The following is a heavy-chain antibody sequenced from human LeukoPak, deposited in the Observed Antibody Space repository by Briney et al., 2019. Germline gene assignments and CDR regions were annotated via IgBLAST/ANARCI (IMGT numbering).Heavy chain of an antibody. V-gene: IGHV3-30-3*01. J-gene: IGHJ4*02. CDR3: ARQAAAGPFDY. Sequence: PGGSLRLSCAASGFTFSSYAMHWVRQAPGKGLEWVAVISYDGSNKYYADSVKGRFTISRDNSKNTLYLQMNSLRAEDTAVYYCARQAAAGPFDYWGRGTLVTVSS. CDR2: ISYDGSNK. D-gene: IGHD6-13*01. CDR1: GFTFSSYA.